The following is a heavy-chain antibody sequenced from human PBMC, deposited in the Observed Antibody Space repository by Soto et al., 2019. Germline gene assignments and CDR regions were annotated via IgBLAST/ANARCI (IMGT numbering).Heavy chain of an antibody. V-gene: IGHV1-69*01. Sequence: QVQLVQSGAEVKKPGSSVKVSCKASGGTFSGYAISWVRQAPGQGLEWMGGIIPIFAPNYAQRFQGRVTITADESTRTAYKELSSLRAEDTAVYCAARGNYDRSGYIETNDDFNILGQGTMVTVSS. CDR1: GGTFSGYA. CDR3: ARGNYDRSGYIETNDDFNI. D-gene: IGHD3-22*01. J-gene: IGHJ3*02. CDR2: IIPIFAP.